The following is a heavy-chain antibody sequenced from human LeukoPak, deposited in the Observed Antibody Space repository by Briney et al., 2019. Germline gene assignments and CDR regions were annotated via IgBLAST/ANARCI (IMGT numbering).Heavy chain of an antibody. CDR2: ISSSSSYI. CDR1: GFTFSSYS. CDR3: ARDRAVDDAFDI. Sequence: PGGSLRLSCAASGFTFSSYSMNWVRQAPGKGLEWVSSISSSSSYIYYADSVMGRFTISRDNAKNSLYLQMNSLRAEDTAVYYCARDRAVDDAFDIWGQGTMVTVSS. V-gene: IGHV3-21*01. D-gene: IGHD5-24*01. J-gene: IGHJ3*02.